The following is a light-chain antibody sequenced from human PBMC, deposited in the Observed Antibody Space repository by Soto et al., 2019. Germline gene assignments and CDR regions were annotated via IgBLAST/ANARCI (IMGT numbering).Light chain of an antibody. CDR1: QSISNH. CDR2: GAS. Sequence: EIVMTQSPVTLSVSPGERATLSCRASQSISNHLAWYQQKPGQAPRLLMYGASTRATGIPARFSGSGSGTEFTLTISSLQSEDVAVYYCQQYNNWPPRTFGQGTKVDIK. J-gene: IGKJ2*01. V-gene: IGKV3-15*01. CDR3: QQYNNWPPRT.